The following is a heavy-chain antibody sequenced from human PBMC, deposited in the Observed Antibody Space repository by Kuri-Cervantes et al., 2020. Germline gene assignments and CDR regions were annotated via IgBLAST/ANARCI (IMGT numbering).Heavy chain of an antibody. Sequence: GGSLRLTCAASGFISREYYMSWIRQAPGKGLEWLSYISSSGSTVYYADSVKGRFTVSRDNAKKSLFLQMNSLKAEDTAVYYCARDIDFGAPPSEWFQYWGQGTLVTVSS. J-gene: IGHJ1*01. CDR1: GFISREYY. CDR3: ARDIDFGAPPSEWFQY. V-gene: IGHV3-11*01. D-gene: IGHD4-17*01. CDR2: ISSSGSTV.